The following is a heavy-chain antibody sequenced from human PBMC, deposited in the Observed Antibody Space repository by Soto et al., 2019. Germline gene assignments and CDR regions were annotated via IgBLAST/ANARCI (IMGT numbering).Heavy chain of an antibody. Sequence: SETLSLTCTVSGGSISSSSYYWGWIRQPPGKGLEWIGSIYYSGSTYYNPSLKSRVTISVDTSKNQFSLKLSSVTATDTAVYYCARHSSSGALGGLDDAFDIWGQGTMVTVSS. CDR1: GGSISSSSYY. CDR3: ARHSSSGALGGLDDAFDI. CDR2: IYYSGST. D-gene: IGHD2-15*01. J-gene: IGHJ3*02. V-gene: IGHV4-39*01.